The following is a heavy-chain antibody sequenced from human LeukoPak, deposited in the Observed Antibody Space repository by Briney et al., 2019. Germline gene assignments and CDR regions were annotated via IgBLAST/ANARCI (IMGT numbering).Heavy chain of an antibody. CDR3: ARHPPAGGSWSVRSGMDV. J-gene: IGHJ6*02. CDR1: GYSFTSYW. V-gene: IGHV5-10-1*01. D-gene: IGHD6-13*01. CDR2: IDPSDSYT. Sequence: PGESLKISCKGSGYSFTSYWIGWVRQMPGKGLEWMGRIDPSDSYTNYSPSFQGHVTISADKSISTAYLQWSSLKASDTAMYYCARHPPAGGSWSVRSGMDVWGQGTTVTASS.